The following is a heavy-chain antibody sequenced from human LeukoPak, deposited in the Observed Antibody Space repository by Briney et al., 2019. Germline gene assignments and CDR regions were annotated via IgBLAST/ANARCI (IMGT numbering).Heavy chain of an antibody. D-gene: IGHD7-27*01. CDR3: ARVDPELGAYYFDY. Sequence: PGGSLRLSCAASGFTFSSYSMNWVRQAPGKGLEWVPSISSSSSYIYYADSVKGRFTISRDNAKNSLYLQMNSLRAEDTAVYYCARVDPELGAYYFDYWGQGTLVTVSS. CDR1: GFTFSSYS. J-gene: IGHJ4*02. CDR2: ISSSSSYI. V-gene: IGHV3-21*01.